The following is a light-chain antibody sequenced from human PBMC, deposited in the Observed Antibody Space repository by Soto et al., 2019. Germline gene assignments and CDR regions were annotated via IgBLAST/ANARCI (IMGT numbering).Light chain of an antibody. CDR3: GTWDSSLSSWV. CDR1: SSNIGNNY. CDR2: DNN. J-gene: IGLJ3*02. Sequence: QSVLTQPPSGSAAPGQKVTISCSGSSSNIGNNYVSWYQQLPGTAPKLLIYDNNKRPSGIPDRFSGSKSDTSATLGIAGLQTGYEADYYCGTWDSSLSSWVVGGGTTLTVL. V-gene: IGLV1-51*01.